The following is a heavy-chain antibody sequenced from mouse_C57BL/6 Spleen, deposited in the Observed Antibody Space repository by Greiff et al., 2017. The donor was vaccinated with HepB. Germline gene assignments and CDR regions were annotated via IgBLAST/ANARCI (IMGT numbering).Heavy chain of an antibody. CDR1: GYTFTSYW. CDR2: IHPNSGST. D-gene: IGHD2-4*01. V-gene: IGHV1-64*01. J-gene: IGHJ4*01. Sequence: QVQLQQPGAELVKPGASVKLSCKASGYTFTSYWMHWVKQRPGQGLEWIGMIHPNSGSTNYNEKFKSKATLTVDKSSSTAYMQLSSLTSEDSAVYYCARSEYEYDGYAMDYWGQGTSVTVSS. CDR3: ARSEYEYDGYAMDY.